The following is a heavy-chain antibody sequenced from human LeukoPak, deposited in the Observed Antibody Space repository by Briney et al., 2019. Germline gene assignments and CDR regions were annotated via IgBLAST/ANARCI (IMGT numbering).Heavy chain of an antibody. Sequence: ASVKVSCKASGYTFTGYYMHWVRQAPGQGLEWMGWINPNSGGTNYAQKFQGRVTMTRDTSISTAYMELSRLRSDDTAVYYCASWSHCSGGSCYSYCGQGTLVTVSS. V-gene: IGHV1-2*02. D-gene: IGHD2-15*01. CDR3: ASWSHCSGGSCYSY. CDR1: GYTFTGYY. CDR2: INPNSGGT. J-gene: IGHJ4*02.